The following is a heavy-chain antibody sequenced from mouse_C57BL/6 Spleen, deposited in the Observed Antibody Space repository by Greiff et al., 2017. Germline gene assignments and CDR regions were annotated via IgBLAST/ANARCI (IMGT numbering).Heavy chain of an antibody. CDR2: IYPGDGDT. CDR3: ARGDGYLYYFDY. J-gene: IGHJ2*01. CDR1: GYAFSSYW. V-gene: IGHV1-80*01. D-gene: IGHD2-3*01. Sequence: VQLQQSGAELVKPGASVKISCKASGYAFSSYWMNWVKQRPGKGLEWIGQIYPGDGDTNYNGKFKGKATLTADKSSSTAYMQLSSLTSEDSAVYFCARGDGYLYYFDYWGQGTTLTVSS.